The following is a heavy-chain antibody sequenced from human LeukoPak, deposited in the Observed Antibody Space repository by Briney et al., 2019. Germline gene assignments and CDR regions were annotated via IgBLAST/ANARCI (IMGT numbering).Heavy chain of an antibody. J-gene: IGHJ4*02. CDR1: GFTFSSYG. CDR2: ISYDGSNK. Sequence: PGRSLRLSCAASGFTFSSYGMHWVRQAPGKGLEWVAVISYDGSNKYYADSVKGRFTISRDNSKNTLYLQMNSLRADDTAVYYCARDRGVGTTPLDYWGQGTLVTVSS. CDR3: ARDRGVGTTPLDY. V-gene: IGHV3-30*03. D-gene: IGHD1-26*01.